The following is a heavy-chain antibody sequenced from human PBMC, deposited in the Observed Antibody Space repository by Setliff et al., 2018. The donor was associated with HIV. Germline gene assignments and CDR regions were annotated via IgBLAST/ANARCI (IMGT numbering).Heavy chain of an antibody. D-gene: IGHD3-16*01. Sequence: GGSLRLSCAASGFTFTSYWMIWVRQAPGKGLEWVANINQDGSEKNYADSVKGRFTISRDNAKNSVYLQMHSLRAEDTAVYFCAAVPWGHSSLIIDHWGQGTPVTVSS. CDR1: GFTFTSYW. J-gene: IGHJ4*02. CDR3: AAVPWGHSSLIIDH. CDR2: INQDGSEK. V-gene: IGHV3-7*01.